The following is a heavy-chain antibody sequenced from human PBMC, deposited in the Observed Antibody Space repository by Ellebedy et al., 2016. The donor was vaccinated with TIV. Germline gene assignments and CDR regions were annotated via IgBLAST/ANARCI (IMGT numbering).Heavy chain of an antibody. CDR1: GFTFSDYY. CDR3: ARGGSVVATKFDL. D-gene: IGHD5-12*01. CDR2: ISNSISHP. Sequence: GESLKISXAASGFTFSDYYMTWIRQAPGKGLEWISYISNSISHPKYADSVKGRFTISRDNAANSLFLQMNSLSAEDTGMYYCARGGSVVATKFDLWGQGALVIVSS. J-gene: IGHJ4*02. V-gene: IGHV3-11*03.